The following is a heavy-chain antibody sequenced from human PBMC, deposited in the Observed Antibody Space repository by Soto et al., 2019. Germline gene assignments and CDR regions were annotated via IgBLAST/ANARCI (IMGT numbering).Heavy chain of an antibody. Sequence: GGSLRLSCAVSGFTFSSYAMSWVRQAPGKGLEWVSAISGSGGSTYYADSVKGRFTISRDNSKNTLYLQMNSLRAEDTAVYYCAKGIAARPMVSWFDPWGQGTLVTVSS. CDR3: AKGIAARPMVSWFDP. CDR2: ISGSGGST. V-gene: IGHV3-23*01. CDR1: GFTFSSYA. J-gene: IGHJ5*02. D-gene: IGHD6-6*01.